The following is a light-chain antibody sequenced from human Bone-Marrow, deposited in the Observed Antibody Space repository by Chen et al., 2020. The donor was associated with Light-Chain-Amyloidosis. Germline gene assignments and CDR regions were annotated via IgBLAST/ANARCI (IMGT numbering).Light chain of an antibody. Sequence: QTVVTQEPSFSVSPGETVTLPCGLSSGSIYGSRFPTWYQQTPGQPPRTTIGSTTTRSSEVRDRFSASSLGNKAALTITGVQVDDEADYYCVVFMGSCLGAFGGGPKLTVL. V-gene: IGLV8-61*01. CDR3: VVFMGSCLGA. CDR2: STT. J-gene: IGLJ3*02. CDR1: SGSIYGSRF.